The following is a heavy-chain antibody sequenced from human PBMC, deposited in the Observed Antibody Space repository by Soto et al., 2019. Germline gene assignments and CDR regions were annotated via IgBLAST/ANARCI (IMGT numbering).Heavy chain of an antibody. Sequence: GGSLRLPCVASGFTLSSYWMSRVRQAPGKGLEWVGNIKQDGSEGYYVDSVKGRFTVSREGAKNSLYLQMNSLTAGDTAVYYCAKGPHSASGYYYMDVWGKGTTVTVSS. CDR3: AKGPHSASGYYYMDV. V-gene: IGHV3-7*01. CDR1: GFTLSSYW. J-gene: IGHJ6*03. CDR2: IKQDGSEG. D-gene: IGHD3-10*01.